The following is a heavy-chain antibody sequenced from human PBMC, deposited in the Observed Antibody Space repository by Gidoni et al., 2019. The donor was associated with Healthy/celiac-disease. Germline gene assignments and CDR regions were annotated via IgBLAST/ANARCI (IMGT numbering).Heavy chain of an antibody. V-gene: IGHV1-2*06. D-gene: IGHD2-2*01. Sequence: QVQLVQSGAEVKKPGASVKVSCKASGYTFTGYYMHWVRQAPGQGLEWMGRINPNSGGTNYAQKFQGRVTMTRDTSISTAYMELSRLRSDDTAVYYCARVICSSTSCYQIFDYWGQGTLVTVSS. J-gene: IGHJ4*02. CDR2: INPNSGGT. CDR1: GYTFTGYY. CDR3: ARVICSSTSCYQIFDY.